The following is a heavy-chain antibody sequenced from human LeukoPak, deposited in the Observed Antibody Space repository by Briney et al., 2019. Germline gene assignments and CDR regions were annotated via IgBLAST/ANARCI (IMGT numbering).Heavy chain of an antibody. J-gene: IGHJ4*02. V-gene: IGHV3-23*01. CDR1: GFIFTNYV. Sequence: GGSLRLSCAASGFIFTNYVMGWVRQAPGKGLDWVAGIGGSGKNIYYADSVKGRFTIFRDNSKNTLYLQMNSLRAEDTAVYYCAKDRGYFEVFDYWGQGTLVTVSS. D-gene: IGHD3-9*01. CDR2: IGGSGKNI. CDR3: AKDRGYFEVFDY.